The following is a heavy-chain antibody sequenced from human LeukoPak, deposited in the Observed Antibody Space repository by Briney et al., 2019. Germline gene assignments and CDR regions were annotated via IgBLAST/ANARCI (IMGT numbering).Heavy chain of an antibody. Sequence: SETLSLTCTVSGRSISSYYWSWIRQPPGKGLEWIGYIYYSGSTNYNPSLKSRVTISVDTSKNQFSLKLSPVTTADTAVYYCARQLGYYFDYWGQGTLVTVSS. V-gene: IGHV4-59*01. CDR1: GRSISSYY. CDR3: ARQLGYYFDY. CDR2: IYYSGST. J-gene: IGHJ4*02. D-gene: IGHD1-1*01.